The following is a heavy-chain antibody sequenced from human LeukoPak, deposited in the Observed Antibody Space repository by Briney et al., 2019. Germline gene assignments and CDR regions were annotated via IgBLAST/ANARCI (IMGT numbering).Heavy chain of an antibody. D-gene: IGHD6-6*01. CDR1: GYTFTGYY. Sequence: ASVKVSCKASGYTFTGYYMHWVRQAPGQGLEWMGWINPNSGGTNYAQKFQGRVTMTRDTSISTAYMELSRLRSDDTAVYYCAGVSLGSSDAFAIWGQGTMVTVSS. J-gene: IGHJ3*02. CDR3: AGVSLGSSDAFAI. V-gene: IGHV1-2*02. CDR2: INPNSGGT.